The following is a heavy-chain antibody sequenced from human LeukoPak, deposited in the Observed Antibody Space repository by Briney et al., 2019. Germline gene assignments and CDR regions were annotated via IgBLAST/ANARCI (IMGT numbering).Heavy chain of an antibody. CDR2: ISGSGGST. J-gene: IGHJ3*02. D-gene: IGHD2-15*01. V-gene: IGHV3-23*01. CDR1: GFTFSSYG. CDR3: AKRSLGYCSGGSCRDAFDI. Sequence: GGSLRLSCAASGFTFSSYGMSWVRQAPGRGREWVSAISGSGGSTYYADSVKGRFTISRDNSKNTLYLQMNSLRAEDTAVYYCAKRSLGYCSGGSCRDAFDIWGQGTMVTVSS.